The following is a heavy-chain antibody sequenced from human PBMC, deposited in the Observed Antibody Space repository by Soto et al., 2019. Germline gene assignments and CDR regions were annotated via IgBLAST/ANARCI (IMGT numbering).Heavy chain of an antibody. D-gene: IGHD3-22*01. Sequence: GGSLRLSCAASGFTFSSYAMSWVRQAPGKGLEWVSAISGSGGSTYYADSVKGRFTISRDNSKNTLYLQMNSLRAEDTAVYYCAKRVSTYYYDSSGYPEAFDIWGQGTMVTVSS. J-gene: IGHJ3*02. V-gene: IGHV3-23*01. CDR3: AKRVSTYYYDSSGYPEAFDI. CDR2: ISGSGGST. CDR1: GFTFSSYA.